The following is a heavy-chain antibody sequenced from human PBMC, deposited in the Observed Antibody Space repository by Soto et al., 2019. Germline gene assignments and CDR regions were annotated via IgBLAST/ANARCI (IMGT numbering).Heavy chain of an antibody. CDR2: IYYSGST. CDR1: GGSISSGGYY. V-gene: IGHV4-31*03. D-gene: IGHD2-15*01. Sequence: QVQLQESGPGLVKPSQTLSLNCTVSGGSISSGGYYWSWIRQHPGKGLEWIGYIYYSGSTYYNPSLKGRVTISVDTSKNQFSLQLSCVTAADTAVYYCAREGVVAATLDYWGQGTLVTVSS. CDR3: AREGVVAATLDY. J-gene: IGHJ4*02.